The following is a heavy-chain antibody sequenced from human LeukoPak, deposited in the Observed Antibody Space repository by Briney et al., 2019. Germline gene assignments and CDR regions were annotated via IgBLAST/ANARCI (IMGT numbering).Heavy chain of an antibody. CDR1: GGSISSSNW. Sequence: SETLSLTCAVSGGSISSSNWWRWVRQPPGKELEWIGEINHSGSTNYNPSLKSRVTISVDTSKNQFPLKLSSVTAADTAVYYCARLSGYSSGWYYYYYYMDVWGKGTTVTISS. J-gene: IGHJ6*03. V-gene: IGHV4-4*02. CDR3: ARLSGYSSGWYYYYYYMDV. CDR2: INHSGST. D-gene: IGHD6-19*01.